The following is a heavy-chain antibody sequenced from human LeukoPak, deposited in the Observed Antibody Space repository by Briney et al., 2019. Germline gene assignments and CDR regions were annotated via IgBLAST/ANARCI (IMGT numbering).Heavy chain of an antibody. CDR3: ATEEDSYMIRASDGMDV. J-gene: IGHJ6*02. D-gene: IGHD3-16*01. CDR1: GFTFSDYT. CDR2: ISRGGSYI. V-gene: IGHV3-21*01. Sequence: GGSLRLSCAASGFTFSDYTRNWVRQAPGKGLEWLSCISRGGSYIYYADSVKGRFTISRDSARNSLYLQMNSLGAEDTAMYYCATEEDSYMIRASDGMDVWGQVTTVSVS.